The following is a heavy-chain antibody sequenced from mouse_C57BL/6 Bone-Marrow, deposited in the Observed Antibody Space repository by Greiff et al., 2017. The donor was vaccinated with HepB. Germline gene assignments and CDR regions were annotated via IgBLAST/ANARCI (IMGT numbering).Heavy chain of an antibody. Sequence: EVKLVESGGGLVKPGGSLKLSCAASGFTFSSYAISWVRQTPEKRLEWVATISDGGSYTYYPDNVKGRFTISRDNAKNNLYLQMSHLKSEDTAMYYCARGGDGVSYYFDYWGQGTTLTVSS. CDR1: GFTFSSYA. J-gene: IGHJ2*01. CDR3: ARGGDGVSYYFDY. CDR2: ISDGGSYT. V-gene: IGHV5-4*03. D-gene: IGHD3-3*01.